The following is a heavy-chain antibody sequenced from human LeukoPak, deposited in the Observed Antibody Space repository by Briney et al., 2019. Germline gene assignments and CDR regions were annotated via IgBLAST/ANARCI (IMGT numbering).Heavy chain of an antibody. J-gene: IGHJ3*02. CDR3: ARPCGGDCSPGAFDI. Sequence: PSETLSLTCAVYGGSFSGYYWSWIRQPPGKGLEWIGEINHSGSTNYNPSLKSRVTISVDTSKNQFSLKLSSVTAADTAVYYCARPCGGDCSPGAFDIWGQGTMVTVSS. CDR2: INHSGST. CDR1: GGSFSGYY. V-gene: IGHV4-34*01. D-gene: IGHD2-21*02.